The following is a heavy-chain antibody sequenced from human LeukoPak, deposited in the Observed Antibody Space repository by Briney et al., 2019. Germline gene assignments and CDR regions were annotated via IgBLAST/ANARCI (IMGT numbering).Heavy chain of an antibody. D-gene: IGHD2-15*01. J-gene: IGHJ4*02. CDR3: ARGQYSPDY. CDR1: GFTFSTYG. Sequence: PGRSLRLSCAASGFTFSTYGMHWVRQAPGKGLEWVAVIWYDGGNKYYSDSVKGRFTISRDNSKNTVSLQMNSLRAEDTAVYYCARGQYSPDYWGQGTLVTVS. CDR2: IWYDGGNK. V-gene: IGHV3-33*01.